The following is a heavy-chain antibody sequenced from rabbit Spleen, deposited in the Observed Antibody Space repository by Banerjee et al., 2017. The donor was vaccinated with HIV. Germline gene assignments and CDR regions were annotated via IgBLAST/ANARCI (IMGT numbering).Heavy chain of an antibody. CDR3: ARDTSSSFSSYGMDL. CDR2: IDTGSSGFT. D-gene: IGHD1-1*01. CDR1: GFSFSGSYW. J-gene: IGHJ6*01. V-gene: IGHV1S40*01. Sequence: QSLEESGGDLVKPGASLTLTCTASGFSFSGSYWMSWVRQAPGKGLEWIACIDTGSSGFTYFASWAKGRFTISKTSSTTVTLQMTSLTAADTATYFCARDTSSSFSSYGMDLWGQGTLVTVS.